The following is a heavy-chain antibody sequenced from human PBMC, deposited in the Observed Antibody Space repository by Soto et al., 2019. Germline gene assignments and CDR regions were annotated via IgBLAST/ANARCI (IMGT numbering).Heavy chain of an antibody. CDR1: GFTYNTYS. J-gene: IGHJ4*02. D-gene: IGHD4-17*01. CDR3: ARAGGTTVTGLWHFDS. V-gene: IGHV3-33*01. CDR2: IWYDGTQK. Sequence: QVQLEESGGGVVQPGRSLRLSCEASGFTYNTYSMHWVHQPPGKGLEWLAAIWYDGTQKYYADSVKGRFIISRDNSKKTLYLEMNSLRAEDAAVYYCARAGGTTVTGLWHFDSWGQGTLVTVYS.